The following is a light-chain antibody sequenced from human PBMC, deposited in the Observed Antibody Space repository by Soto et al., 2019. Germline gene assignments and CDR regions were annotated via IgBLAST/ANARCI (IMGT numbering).Light chain of an antibody. CDR1: QYINTR. J-gene: IGKJ1*01. V-gene: IGKV3-11*01. CDR2: QAS. Sequence: EIVLTPSPATLSSFTGERVHLSCRASQYINTRLAWYQHRPGQAPRLLIYQASIRAAGIPARFSASGSGTDFTLTISDVQPEDFALYYCHQRQSWPRTFGQGTKVDIK. CDR3: HQRQSWPRT.